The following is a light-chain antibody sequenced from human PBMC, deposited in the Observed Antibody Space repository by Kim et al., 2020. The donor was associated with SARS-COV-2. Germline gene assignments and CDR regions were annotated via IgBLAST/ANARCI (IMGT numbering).Light chain of an antibody. CDR3: QQSYSVPYT. Sequence: SAAVGYRVTITGRASRTTSGYLNWYQQKPGRAPKLLIHSVSILESGVPPRFSGSGSVTDFALTISSLQPEDFATYYCQQSYSVPYTFGQGTKLEI. CDR1: RTTSGY. J-gene: IGKJ2*01. CDR2: SVS. V-gene: IGKV1-39*01.